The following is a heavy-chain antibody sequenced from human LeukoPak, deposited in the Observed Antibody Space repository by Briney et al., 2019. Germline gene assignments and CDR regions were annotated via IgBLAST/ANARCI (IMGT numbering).Heavy chain of an antibody. D-gene: IGHD1-14*01. CDR1: GGSFSGYY. V-gene: IGHV4-34*01. J-gene: IGHJ4*02. CDR2: INHSGST. Sequence: SETLSLTCAVYGGSFSGYYWSWIRQPPGKGLEWIGEINHSGSTNYNPSLKSRVTISVDTSKNQFSLKLSSVTAADTAVYYCVRRNSRGHYDYWGQGTLVAVSS. CDR3: VRRNSRGHYDY.